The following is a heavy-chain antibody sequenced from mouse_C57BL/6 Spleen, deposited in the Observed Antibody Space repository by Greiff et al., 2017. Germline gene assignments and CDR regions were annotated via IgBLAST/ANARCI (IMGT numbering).Heavy chain of an antibody. V-gene: IGHV3-6*01. J-gene: IGHJ4*01. D-gene: IGHD2-4*01. Sequence: EVQLVESGPGLVKPSQSLSLTCSVTGYSITSGYYWNWIRQFPGNKLEWMGYISYDGSNNYNPSLKNRISITRDTSKNQFFLKLNSVTTEDTATYYCARGYYDYDGGWDAMDYWGQGTSVTVSS. CDR1: GYSITSGYY. CDR2: ISYDGSN. CDR3: ARGYYDYDGGWDAMDY.